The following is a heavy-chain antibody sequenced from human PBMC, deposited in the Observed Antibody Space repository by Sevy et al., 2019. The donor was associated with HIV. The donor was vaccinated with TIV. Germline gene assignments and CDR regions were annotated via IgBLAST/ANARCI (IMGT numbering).Heavy chain of an antibody. CDR1: GGSISIGDYY. J-gene: IGHJ4*02. Sequence: SETLSLTCTVSGGSISIGDYYWSWIRQPPGKGLEWIGYVYHSGATHYNPSLRRPVTMSIDTSKNQFSLKLSSVTAADTAVYYCARGQGDGDRSTPPFDYWGLGTLVTVSS. V-gene: IGHV4-30-4*01. CDR2: VYHSGAT. D-gene: IGHD4-17*01. CDR3: ARGQGDGDRSTPPFDY.